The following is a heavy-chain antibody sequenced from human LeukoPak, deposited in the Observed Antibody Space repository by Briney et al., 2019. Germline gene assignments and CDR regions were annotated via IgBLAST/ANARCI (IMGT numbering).Heavy chain of an antibody. CDR2: IKQDGTEK. CDR3: ARDVRPDY. CDR1: GFTFSSYW. J-gene: IGHJ4*02. D-gene: IGHD6-6*01. V-gene: IGHV3-7*04. Sequence: GGALRVSCAASGFTFSSYWMSWVRQAPGEGLEWVANIKQDGTEKYYMDSVKGRFSISRDNAKNSRYLQMNALRAEDTAVYYCARDVRPDYWGQGTLVTVST.